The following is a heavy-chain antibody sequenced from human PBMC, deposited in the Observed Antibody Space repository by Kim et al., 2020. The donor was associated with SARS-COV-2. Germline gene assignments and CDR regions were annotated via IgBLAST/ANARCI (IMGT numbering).Heavy chain of an antibody. J-gene: IGHJ3*01. CDR1: GGSISSYY. CDR3: ERHIYDSSGYWFDAFDL. V-gene: IGHV4-59*08. CDR2: IYYSWST. D-gene: IGHD3-22*01. Sequence: SETLSLTCTVSGGSISSYYWSWIRQPPGKGLEWIGVIYYSWSTNYNPSLKSRVTISVDTSKNQISLKLSSVTAADTAVDYCERHIYDSSGYWFDAFDLWGQGTMVTVSS.